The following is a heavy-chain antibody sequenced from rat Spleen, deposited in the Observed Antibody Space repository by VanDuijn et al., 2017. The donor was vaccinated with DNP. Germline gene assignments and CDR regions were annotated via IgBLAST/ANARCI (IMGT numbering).Heavy chain of an antibody. CDR3: ARWTRYFDY. V-gene: IGHV3-1*01. CDR1: GYSITSNY. CDR2: ISYSGST. D-gene: IGHD1-7*01. Sequence: EVQLQESGSGLVKPSQSLSLTCSVTGYSITSNYWGWIRKFPGNKLEYIGHISYSGSTNYNPALKSRLSITRDTSKNHFFLHLNSVTTEDTATYYCARWTRYFDYWGQGLMVTVSS. J-gene: IGHJ2*01.